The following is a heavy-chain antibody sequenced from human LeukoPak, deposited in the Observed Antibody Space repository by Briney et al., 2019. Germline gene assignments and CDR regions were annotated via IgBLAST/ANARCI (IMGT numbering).Heavy chain of an antibody. CDR2: ISAYNGNT. CDR1: GYTFTSYG. Sequence: ASVKVSCKASGYTFTSYGISWVRQAPGQGLEWMGWISAYNGNTNYAQKLQGRVTMTTDTSTSTAYMELRSLRSDDTAVYYCARSNQILRYFDWLLSPSPMDAFDIWGQGTMVTVSS. D-gene: IGHD3-9*01. J-gene: IGHJ3*02. V-gene: IGHV1-18*01. CDR3: ARSNQILRYFDWLLSPSPMDAFDI.